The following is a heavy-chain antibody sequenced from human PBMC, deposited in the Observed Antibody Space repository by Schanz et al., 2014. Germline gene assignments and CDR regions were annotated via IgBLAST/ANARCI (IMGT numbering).Heavy chain of an antibody. D-gene: IGHD1-26*01. CDR1: GFGFSSYS. CDR3: ARGGSGSHYRLDY. Sequence: EVQLVESGGGLIQPGGSLRLSCAASGFGFSSYSMNWVRQAPGKGLEWVSYISGSSRTIYYADSMKGRFTVSRDNAENALYLQMNSLRAEDTGLDFCARGGSGSHYRLDYWGQGTLGTVSS. CDR2: ISGSSRTI. V-gene: IGHV3-48*01. J-gene: IGHJ4*02.